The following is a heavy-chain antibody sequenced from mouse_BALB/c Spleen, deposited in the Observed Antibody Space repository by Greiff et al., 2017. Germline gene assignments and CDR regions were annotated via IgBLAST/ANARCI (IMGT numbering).Heavy chain of an antibody. CDR1: GFSLTSYG. Sequence: VQRVESGPGLVAPSQSLSITCTVSGFSLTSYGVHWVRQPPGKGLEWLGVIWAGGSTNYNSALMSRLSISKDNSKSQVFLKMNSLQTDDTAMYYCARDQVYYYGSMAYWGQGTLVTVSA. CDR2: IWAGGST. J-gene: IGHJ3*01. D-gene: IGHD1-1*01. V-gene: IGHV2-9*02. CDR3: ARDQVYYYGSMAY.